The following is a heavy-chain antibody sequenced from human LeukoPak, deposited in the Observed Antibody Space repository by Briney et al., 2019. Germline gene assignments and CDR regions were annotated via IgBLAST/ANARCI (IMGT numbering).Heavy chain of an antibody. J-gene: IGHJ4*02. D-gene: IGHD2-2*01. CDR1: GFTFSSYS. V-gene: IGHV3-21*01. CDR2: ISSSSSYI. Sequence: GGSLRLSCAASGFTFSSYSMNWVRQAPGKGLEWVSSISSSSSYIYYADSVKGRFTISRDNAKNSLYLQMNSLRAEGTAVYYCARDLGYCSSTSCYGGDYWGQGTLVTVSS. CDR3: ARDLGYCSSTSCYGGDY.